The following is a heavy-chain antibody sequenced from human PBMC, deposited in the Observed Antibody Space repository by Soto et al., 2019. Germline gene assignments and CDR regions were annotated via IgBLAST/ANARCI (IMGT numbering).Heavy chain of an antibody. V-gene: IGHV4-39*01. Sequence: SETLSLTCTVSGGSISSSSYYWGWIRQPPGKGLEWIGSIYYSGITYYNPSLKSRVTISVYTSKNQFSLKLSSVTAADAAVYYCARQLFSPAYDFWCLASYYYGMDVWGQGTTVTVSS. CDR3: ARQLFSPAYDFWCLASYYYGMDV. J-gene: IGHJ6*02. CDR1: GGSISSSSYY. CDR2: IYYSGIT. D-gene: IGHD3-3*01.